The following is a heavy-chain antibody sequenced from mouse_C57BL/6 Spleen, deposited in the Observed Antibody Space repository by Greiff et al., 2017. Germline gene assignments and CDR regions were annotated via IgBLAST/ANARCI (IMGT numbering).Heavy chain of an antibody. J-gene: IGHJ2*01. D-gene: IGHD1-1*01. V-gene: IGHV1-82*01. Sequence: QVQLKESGPELVKPGASVKISCKASGYAFSSSWMNWVKQRPGKGLEWIGRIYPGDGDTNYNGKFKGKATLTADKSSSTAYMQLSSLTSEDAAVYFCARLGTVVPFDDWGQGTTLTVSS. CDR3: ARLGTVVPFDD. CDR1: GYAFSSSW. CDR2: IYPGDGDT.